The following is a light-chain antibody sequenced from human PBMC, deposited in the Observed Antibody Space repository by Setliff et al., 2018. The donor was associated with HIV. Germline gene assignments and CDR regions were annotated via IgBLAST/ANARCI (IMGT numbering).Light chain of an antibody. V-gene: IGLV1-40*01. CDR3: QSYDNSLSGSGV. CDR2: END. J-gene: IGLJ1*01. CDR1: SSNIGAGFD. Sequence: QSALTQPPSVSGAPGQRVTISCTGTSSNIGAGFDVHWYQHLPGRAPKLLIYENDNRPAGVPDRFSGSKSGTSASLAITGLQAEDGADYYCQSYDNSLSGSGVFGTGTKVTVL.